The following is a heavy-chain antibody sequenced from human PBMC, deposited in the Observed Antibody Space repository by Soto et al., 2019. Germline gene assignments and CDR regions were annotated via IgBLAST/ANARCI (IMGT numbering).Heavy chain of an antibody. D-gene: IGHD5-12*01. Sequence: QLQLQESGSGLVKPSQTLSLTCAVSGGSISSGGYSWSWIRQPPGKGLEWIGYIYHSGSNYYNPSPRSRVTISADRSTHQFSRKLSSVTAADTAVYYCAAGGGLPRYYWGQGTLVTVSS. V-gene: IGHV4-30-2*01. CDR3: AAGGGLPRYY. J-gene: IGHJ4*02. CDR2: IYHSGSN. CDR1: GGSISSGGYS.